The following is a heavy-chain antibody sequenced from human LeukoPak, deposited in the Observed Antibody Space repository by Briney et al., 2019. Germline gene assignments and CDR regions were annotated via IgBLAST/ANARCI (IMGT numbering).Heavy chain of an antibody. CDR1: GFTFSSYS. Sequence: GGSLRLSCAASGFTFSSYSVNWVRQAPGKGLEWVSSISSSSGYIYYADSVKGRFTISRDNAKDSLYLQMNSLRAEDTAVYYCAKKEDIVVVPAAPSDYWGQGTLVTVSS. J-gene: IGHJ4*02. V-gene: IGHV3-21*04. CDR3: AKKEDIVVVPAAPSDY. CDR2: ISSSSGYI. D-gene: IGHD2-2*01.